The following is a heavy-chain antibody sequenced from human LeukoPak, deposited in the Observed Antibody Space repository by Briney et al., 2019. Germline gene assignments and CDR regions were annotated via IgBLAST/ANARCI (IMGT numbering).Heavy chain of an antibody. CDR2: ISYDGSNK. Sequence: GGSLRLSCAASGFTFSSYAMHWVRQAPGKGLEWVAVISYDGSNKYYADSVKGRFTISRDNSKNTLYLQMNSLRAEDTAVYYCARNGVDIVVVVAATDDYYYYYMDVWGKGTTVTVSS. J-gene: IGHJ6*03. CDR3: ARNGVDIVVVVAATDDYYYYYMDV. V-gene: IGHV3-30*04. CDR1: GFTFSSYA. D-gene: IGHD2-15*01.